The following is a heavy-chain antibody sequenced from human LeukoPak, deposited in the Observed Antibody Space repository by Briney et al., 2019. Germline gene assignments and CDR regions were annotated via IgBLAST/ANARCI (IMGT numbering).Heavy chain of an antibody. V-gene: IGHV3-23*01. CDR3: AKVRVGAKFRYFDL. CDR1: GFTFSSYA. J-gene: IGHJ2*01. Sequence: GGSLSLSCAASGFTFSSYAMSWVRQAPGKGLEWVSAISGSGGSTYYADSVKGRFTISRDNSKNTLYLQMNSLRAEDTAVYYCAKVRVGAKFRYFDLWGRGTLVTVSS. D-gene: IGHD1-26*01. CDR2: ISGSGGST.